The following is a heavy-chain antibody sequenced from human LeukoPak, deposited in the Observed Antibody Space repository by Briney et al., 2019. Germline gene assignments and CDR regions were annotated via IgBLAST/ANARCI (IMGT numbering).Heavy chain of an antibody. D-gene: IGHD4-17*01. J-gene: IGHJ5*02. Sequence: ASVKVSCKTSGYTFTSYDINWVRQATGQGLEWMGWMNPNSGNTGYAQKFQGRVTMTRNTSISTAYMELSSLRSEDTAVYYCARAKNGYGDYSVFNWFDPWGQGTLVTVSS. V-gene: IGHV1-8*01. CDR1: GYTFTSYD. CDR3: ARAKNGYGDYSVFNWFDP. CDR2: MNPNSGNT.